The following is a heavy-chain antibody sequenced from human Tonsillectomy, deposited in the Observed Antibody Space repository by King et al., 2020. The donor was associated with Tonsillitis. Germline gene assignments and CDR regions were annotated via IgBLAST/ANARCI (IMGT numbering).Heavy chain of an antibody. V-gene: IGHV4-39*07. CDR2: IYYSGRT. CDR3: GYGGGIAVSHA. J-gene: IGHJ5*02. Sequence: QLQESGPGLVKPSETLSLTCTVSSRSISSSNYYWSWFRQPPGKGLEWIGSIYYSGRTHYNPSLNSRVTISVDTSKIQSSLNLSSVTAADTAVYYCGYGGGIAVSHAWGQGTLVTVSS. D-gene: IGHD6-19*01. CDR1: SRSISSSNYY.